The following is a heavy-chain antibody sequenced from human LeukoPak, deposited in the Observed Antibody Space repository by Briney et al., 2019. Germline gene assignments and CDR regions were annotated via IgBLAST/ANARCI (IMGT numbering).Heavy chain of an antibody. CDR1: GFTFSSYW. J-gene: IGHJ4*02. D-gene: IGHD1-26*01. CDR2: INSDGSST. V-gene: IGHV3-74*01. Sequence: GGSLRLSCAASGFTFSSYWMHWVRQAPGKGLVWVSRINSDGSSTSYADSVKGRFTISRDNAENTLYLQMNSLRAEDTAVYYCARLIYSGSFDYWGQGTLATVSS. CDR3: ARLIYSGSFDY.